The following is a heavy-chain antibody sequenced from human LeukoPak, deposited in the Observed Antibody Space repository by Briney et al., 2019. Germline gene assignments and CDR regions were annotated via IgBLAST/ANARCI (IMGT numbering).Heavy chain of an antibody. D-gene: IGHD2-2*01. V-gene: IGHV3-23*01. CDR1: GFTFRSFA. J-gene: IGHJ6*03. CDR3: ARDGSWGDYQFYFYMDV. Sequence: PGGSLRLSCEASGFTFRSFAMSWVRQAPGEGLEWLSGISASGHYIYQADSVKGRFTISRDNSKNTLYIEINSLRVEDTAVYYCARDGSWGDYQFYFYMDVWGKGTRVTVSS. CDR2: ISASGHYI.